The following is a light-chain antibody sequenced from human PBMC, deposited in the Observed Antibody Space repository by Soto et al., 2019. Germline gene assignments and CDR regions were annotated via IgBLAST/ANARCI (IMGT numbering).Light chain of an antibody. CDR3: GTWDNSLSAGV. Sequence: QSVLTQPPSVSAAPGQVVTISCSGSSSNIGKNYVSWYQQIPGTAPKLLIYETNKRPSVIPDRFSGSKSGTSATLGITGLQTGDEADYYCGTWDNSLSAGVFGGGTQLTVL. J-gene: IGLJ3*02. CDR2: ETN. V-gene: IGLV1-51*02. CDR1: SSNIGKNY.